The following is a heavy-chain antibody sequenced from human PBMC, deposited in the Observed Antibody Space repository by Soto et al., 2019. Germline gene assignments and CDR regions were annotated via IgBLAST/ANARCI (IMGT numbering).Heavy chain of an antibody. CDR1: GFTFDDYA. D-gene: IGHD6-13*01. J-gene: IGHJ5*02. CDR2: ISWNSGSI. Sequence: SLRLSCAASGFTFDDYAMHWVRQAPGKGLEWVSGISWNSGSIGYADSVKGRFTISRDNARNSLYLQMNSLRAEDTALYYCAKDSAAGTFDWFDPWGQGTLVTVSS. CDR3: AKDSAAGTFDWFDP. V-gene: IGHV3-9*01.